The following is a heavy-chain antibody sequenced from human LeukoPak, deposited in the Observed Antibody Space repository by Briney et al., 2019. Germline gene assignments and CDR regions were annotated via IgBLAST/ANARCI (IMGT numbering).Heavy chain of an antibody. V-gene: IGHV3-48*01. J-gene: IGHJ4*02. D-gene: IGHD4-17*01. CDR3: ARDEVTTVTTVDY. CDR1: GFTFSSYS. CDR2: ISSSSSTI. Sequence: PGGSLRLSCAASGFTFSSYSMNWVRQAPGKGLEWVSYISSSSSTIYYAASVKGLFTISRENDKNSLYLQMNRLRAEDTAVYYCARDEVTTVTTVDYWGQGTLVTVSS.